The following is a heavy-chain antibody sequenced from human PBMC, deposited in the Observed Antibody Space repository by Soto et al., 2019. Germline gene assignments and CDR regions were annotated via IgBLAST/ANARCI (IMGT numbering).Heavy chain of an antibody. V-gene: IGHV1-2*02. D-gene: IGHD3-22*01. CDR3: ARALVTMIVVVTQVNHVYYGMDV. J-gene: IGHJ6*02. CDR2: INPNSGGT. CDR1: GYTFTGYY. Sequence: ASVKVSCKASGYTFTGYYMHWVRQAPGQGLEWMGWINPNSGGTNYAQKFQGRVTMTRDTSISTAYMELSRLRSDDTAVYYCARALVTMIVVVTQVNHVYYGMDVWGQGTTVTVSS.